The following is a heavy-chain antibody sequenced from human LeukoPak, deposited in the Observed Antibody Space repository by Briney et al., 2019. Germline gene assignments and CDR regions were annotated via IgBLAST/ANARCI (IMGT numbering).Heavy chain of an antibody. CDR2: IYHSGST. V-gene: IGHV4-30-2*01. D-gene: IGHD2-2*01. Sequence: PSETLSLTCTVSGGSISSGGYYWSWIRQPPGKGLEWIGYIYHSGSTYYNPSLKSRVTISVDRSKNQFSLKLSSVTAADTAVYYCARDPSGYCSSTSCPYAFDIWGQGTMVTASS. CDR1: GGSISSGGYY. J-gene: IGHJ3*02. CDR3: ARDPSGYCSSTSCPYAFDI.